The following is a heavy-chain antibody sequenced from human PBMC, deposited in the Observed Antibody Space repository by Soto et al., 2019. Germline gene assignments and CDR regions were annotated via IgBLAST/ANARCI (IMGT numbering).Heavy chain of an antibody. D-gene: IGHD1-26*01. CDR1: GFTVSSYW. J-gene: IGHJ3*02. CDR3: ARYPASGSYYDAFDI. V-gene: IGHV3-7*01. CDR2: IKQDGSEK. Sequence: GGSLRLSCAASGFTVSSYWMSWVRQAPGKGLEWVANIKQDGSEKYYVDSVKGRFTISRDNAKNSLYLQMNSLRAEDTAVYYCARYPASGSYYDAFDIWGQGTMVTVSS.